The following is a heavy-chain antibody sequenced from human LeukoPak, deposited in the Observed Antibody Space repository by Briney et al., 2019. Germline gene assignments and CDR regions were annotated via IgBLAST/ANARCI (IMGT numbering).Heavy chain of an antibody. CDR1: GGSISSYY. CDR2: IYYSGST. J-gene: IGHJ3*02. V-gene: IGHV4-59*01. D-gene: IGHD3-3*01. Sequence: SETLSLTCTVSGGSISSYYWSWIRQPPGKGLEWIVYIYYSGSTNYNPSLKSRVTISVDTSKNQFSLKLSSVTAADTAVYYCAAQPNYYDFWSGYRAYDAFDIWGQGTMVTVSS. CDR3: AAQPNYYDFWSGYRAYDAFDI.